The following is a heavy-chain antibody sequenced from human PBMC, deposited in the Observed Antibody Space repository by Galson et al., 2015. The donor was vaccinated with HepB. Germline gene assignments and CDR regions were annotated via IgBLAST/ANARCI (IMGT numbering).Heavy chain of an antibody. D-gene: IGHD3-9*01. CDR1: GFTFSNYA. J-gene: IGHJ4*02. Sequence: SLRLSCAASGFTFSNYAMHWVRQAPGKGLEWVALISNDGIHKFYADSLKGRFTISRDNSKNTLFLQMNSLRGEDTAVYYCARGGAQVRYFAWGSPLDNWGQGTLVTVSS. CDR2: ISNDGIHK. CDR3: ARGGAQVRYFAWGSPLDN. V-gene: IGHV3-30*04.